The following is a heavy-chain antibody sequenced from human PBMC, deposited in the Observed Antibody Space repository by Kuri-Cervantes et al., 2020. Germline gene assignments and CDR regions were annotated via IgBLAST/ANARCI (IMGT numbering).Heavy chain of an antibody. CDR1: GGSISSGGYS. J-gene: IGHJ5*02. CDR3: ATAGDDSSGYLRLDP. CDR2: IYHSGST. D-gene: IGHD3-22*01. Sequence: SQTLSLTCAVSGGSISSGGYSWSWIRQPPGKGLEWIGYIYHSGSTYYNPSLKSRVTISVDRSKNQFSLKLSSVTAADTAVYYCATAGDDSSGYLRLDPWGQGTLVTVSS. V-gene: IGHV4-30-2*01.